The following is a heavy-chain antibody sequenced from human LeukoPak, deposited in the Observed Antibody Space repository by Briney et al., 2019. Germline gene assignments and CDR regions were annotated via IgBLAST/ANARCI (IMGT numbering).Heavy chain of an antibody. CDR1: GFPFSAYA. Sequence: GGSLRLSCAASGFPFSAYAMSWVRQAPGKGLEWVSAISASGDTTYYADSVKGRFTISRDNAKSSLYLQMNSLRAEDTAVYYCARAGLMVRGVYNWFDPWGQGTLVTVSS. J-gene: IGHJ5*02. D-gene: IGHD3-10*01. V-gene: IGHV3-23*01. CDR2: ISASGDTT. CDR3: ARAGLMVRGVYNWFDP.